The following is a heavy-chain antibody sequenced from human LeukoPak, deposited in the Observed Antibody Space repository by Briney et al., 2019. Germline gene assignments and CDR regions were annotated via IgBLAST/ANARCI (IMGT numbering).Heavy chain of an antibody. CDR3: ARDQDYYDSSGYYYDDAFDI. CDR1: GGSISSYY. Sequence: SETLSLTCTVSGGSISSYYWSWIRQPAGKGLEWIGRIYTSGSTNYNPSLKSRVAMSVDTSKNRFSLKLSSVTAADTAVYYCARDQDYYDSSGYYYDDAFDIWGQGTMVTVSS. D-gene: IGHD3-22*01. CDR2: IYTSGST. V-gene: IGHV4-4*07. J-gene: IGHJ3*02.